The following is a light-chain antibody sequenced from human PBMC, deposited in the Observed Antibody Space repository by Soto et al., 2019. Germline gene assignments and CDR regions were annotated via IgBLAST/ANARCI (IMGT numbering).Light chain of an antibody. CDR2: GAF. J-gene: IGKJ1*01. V-gene: IGKV3-15*01. CDR1: QSVSSN. CDR3: QQYNTWPPWT. Sequence: EIVMTQSPATLSVSPGERATLSCRASQSVSSNLAWYQQKPGQAPRLLIYGAFTRATGIPARFSGSGSGTEFTLTISRLQSEDFAVYYCQQYNTWPPWTFGQGTKVEIK.